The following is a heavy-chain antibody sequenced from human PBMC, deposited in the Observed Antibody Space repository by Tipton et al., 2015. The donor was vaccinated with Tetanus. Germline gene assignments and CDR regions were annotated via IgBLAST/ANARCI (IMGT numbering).Heavy chain of an antibody. Sequence: SLRLSCKASGYTFSAHTMHWVRQAPGKGLEWVSAISSSSSYIYYADSVKGRFTVSRDNAENSLYLQMTSLRDEDTAVYFCARVIRRSMIGYGVFDPWGQGALVAVSS. J-gene: IGHJ5*02. CDR1: GYTFSAHT. CDR2: ISSSSSYI. V-gene: IGHV3-21*06. D-gene: IGHD4-17*01. CDR3: ARVIRRSMIGYGVFDP.